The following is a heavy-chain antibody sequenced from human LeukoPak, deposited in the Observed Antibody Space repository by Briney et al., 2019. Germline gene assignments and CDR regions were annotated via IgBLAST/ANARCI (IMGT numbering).Heavy chain of an antibody. CDR3: AKGYSSSWSEYFQH. V-gene: IGHV3-30*18. D-gene: IGHD6-13*01. CDR1: GFTFSSCG. Sequence: GRSLRLSCAASGFTFSSCGMHWVRQAPGKGLEWVAVISYDGSNKYYADSVKGRFTTSRDNSKNTLYLQMNSLRAEDTAVYYCAKGYSSSWSEYFQHWGQGTLVTVSS. CDR2: ISYDGSNK. J-gene: IGHJ1*01.